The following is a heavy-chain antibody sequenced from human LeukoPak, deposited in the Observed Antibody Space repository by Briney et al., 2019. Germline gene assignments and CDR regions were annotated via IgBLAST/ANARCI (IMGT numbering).Heavy chain of an antibody. D-gene: IGHD5-24*01. CDR1: GYSISSGYY. Sequence: PSETLSLTCAVSGYSISSGYYWGWIRQPPGKGLEWIGSIYHSGSTYYNPSLKSRVTISVDTSKNQFSLKLSPVTAADTAVYYCARQVELRLIDYWGQGTLVTVSS. J-gene: IGHJ4*02. CDR2: IYHSGST. V-gene: IGHV4-38-2*01. CDR3: ARQVELRLIDY.